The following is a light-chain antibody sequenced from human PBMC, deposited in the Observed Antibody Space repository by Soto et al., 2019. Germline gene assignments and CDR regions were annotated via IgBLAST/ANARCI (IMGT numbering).Light chain of an antibody. V-gene: IGLV2-11*01. CDR2: DVN. Sequence: QSALTQPRSVSGSPGQSVAISCTGTSSDVAGYDYVSWYQQHPGKAPKLMIYDVNKRPSGVPDRFSGSKSGNTASLTISGLQAEDEADYFCQSYDSSLSGYVFGTGTKVTVL. CDR1: SSDVAGYDY. CDR3: QSYDSSLSGYV. J-gene: IGLJ1*01.